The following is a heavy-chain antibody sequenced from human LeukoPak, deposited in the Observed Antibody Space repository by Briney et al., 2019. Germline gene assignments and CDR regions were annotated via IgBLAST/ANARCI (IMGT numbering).Heavy chain of an antibody. D-gene: IGHD3-22*01. CDR2: IYNSGST. Sequence: PSEPLSLTCTVSGVSITSNYYWTWIRHHPEKGLECVAHIYNSGSTSYNPSLKSRVAISVDTSKNQFSLKLTSVTAADTAVYFCARGGGTMIVDLVHFDNWGQGTLVTVSS. J-gene: IGHJ4*02. CDR1: GVSITSNYY. V-gene: IGHV4-31*03. CDR3: ARGGGTMIVDLVHFDN.